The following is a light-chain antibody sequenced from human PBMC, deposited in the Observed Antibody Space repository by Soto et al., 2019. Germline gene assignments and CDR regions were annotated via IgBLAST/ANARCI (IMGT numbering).Light chain of an antibody. CDR1: SSDGGAYNY. V-gene: IGLV2-14*01. Sequence: QSTLTQPASVSGSPGQSITISCTGTSSDGGAYNYVSWYQQHPGKAPKLMIYEVSNRPSGVSNRFSGSKSGNTASLTISGLQAEDEADYYCSSYTSSSTLYVFGTGTKVTVL. J-gene: IGLJ1*01. CDR3: SSYTSSSTLYV. CDR2: EVS.